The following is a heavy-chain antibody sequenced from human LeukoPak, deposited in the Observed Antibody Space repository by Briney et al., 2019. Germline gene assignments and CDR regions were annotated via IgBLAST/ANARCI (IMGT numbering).Heavy chain of an antibody. CDR1: GFTFRSYA. Sequence: GGSLRLSCAASGFTFRSYAMNWVRQAPGKGLEWVSVISDTGGSTYYAASVKGRFTISRDNSKNTLYLQMNSLRAEDTAVYYCAKTYYSDSLNYWGQGTLVTVSS. J-gene: IGHJ4*02. CDR3: AKTYYSDSLNY. V-gene: IGHV3-23*01. CDR2: ISDTGGST. D-gene: IGHD3-22*01.